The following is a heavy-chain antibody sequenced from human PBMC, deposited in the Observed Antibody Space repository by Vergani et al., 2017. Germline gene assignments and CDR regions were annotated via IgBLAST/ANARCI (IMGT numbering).Heavy chain of an antibody. D-gene: IGHD2/OR15-2a*01. CDR1: GFSLTTGGVG. V-gene: IGHV2-5*01. CDR2: IYWNDDK. Sequence: ITLKESSPTLVKPTQTLTLTCTFSGFSLTTGGVGVGWIRQPPGKALEWFALIYWNDDKRYSPSLRSRLTITTDTSKNQVVLTMTNMDPVDSATYYCAHETLNIVKGGSFDYWGPGTLVTVSS. CDR3: AHETLNIVKGGSFDY. J-gene: IGHJ4*02.